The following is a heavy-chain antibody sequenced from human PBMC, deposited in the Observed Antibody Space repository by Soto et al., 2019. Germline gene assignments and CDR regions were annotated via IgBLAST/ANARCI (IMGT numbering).Heavy chain of an antibody. CDR1: WLTVSSNY. D-gene: IGHD5-18*01. CDR3: ARDSGKWLWLPNSAFDYYGMDV. Sequence: GGSLRLSCAASWLTVSSNYMSWVRQAPGKGLEWVSVIYSGGSTYYADSVKGRFTISRDNSKNTLYLQMNSLRAEDTAVYYCARDSGKWLWLPNSAFDYYGMDVRGKGTTVTIS. V-gene: IGHV3-53*01. CDR2: IYSGGST. J-gene: IGHJ6*04.